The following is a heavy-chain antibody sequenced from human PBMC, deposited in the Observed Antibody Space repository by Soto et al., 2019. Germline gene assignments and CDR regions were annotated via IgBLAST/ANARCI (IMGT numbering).Heavy chain of an antibody. CDR1: GYSFIDYF. V-gene: IGHV1-2*04. CDR3: ASGYRTPYFAP. CDR2: INPNNGGT. J-gene: IGHJ5*02. Sequence: GASVKVSCKTSGYSFIDYFVNWVRQAPGQGLERMGRINPNNGGTRYAQKFQGWVTMTRDTSISTAYMEMNRLTSDDKAIYYCASGYRTPYFAPWGKETLVTVS. D-gene: IGHD5-12*01.